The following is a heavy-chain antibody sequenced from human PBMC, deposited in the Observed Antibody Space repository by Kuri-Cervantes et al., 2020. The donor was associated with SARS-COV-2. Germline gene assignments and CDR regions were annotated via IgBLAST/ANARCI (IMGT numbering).Heavy chain of an antibody. V-gene: IGHV3-30*12. J-gene: IGHJ6*03. CDR1: GFTFSSYG. D-gene: IGHD4-11*01. CDR2: ISHAGRKQ. Sequence: GGSLRLSCAASGFTFSSYGMHWVRQAPGKGLEWVAVISHAGRKQYFADSVKGRFTISRDNAKNSLYLQMNSLRAEDTAVYYCARFSDYSNYVLYYYYYMDVWGKGTTVTVSS. CDR3: ARFSDYSNYVLYYYYYMDV.